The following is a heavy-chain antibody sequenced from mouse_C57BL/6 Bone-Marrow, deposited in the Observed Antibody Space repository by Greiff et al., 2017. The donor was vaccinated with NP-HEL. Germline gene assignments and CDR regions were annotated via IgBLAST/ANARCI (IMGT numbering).Heavy chain of an antibody. D-gene: IGHD1-1*01. J-gene: IGHJ4*01. Sequence: EVKLVESGPELVKPGASVKMSCKASGYTFTDYNMHWVKQSHGKSLEWIGYINPNNGGTSYNQKFKGKATLTVNKSSSTAYMELRSLTSEDSAVYYCARWNYYGSPWGQGTSVTVSS. CDR3: ARWNYYGSP. V-gene: IGHV1-22*01. CDR1: GYTFTDYN. CDR2: INPNNGGT.